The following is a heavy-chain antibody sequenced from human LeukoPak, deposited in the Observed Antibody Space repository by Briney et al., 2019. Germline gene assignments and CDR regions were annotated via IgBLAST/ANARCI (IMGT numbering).Heavy chain of an antibody. V-gene: IGHV1-69*13. CDR2: IIPIFGTA. CDR3: ARDYGYCSGGSCYSGSYYYYYMDV. Sequence: SVKVSCKASGYTFTSYYMHWVRQAPGQGLEWMGGIIPIFGTANYAQKFQGRVTITADESTSTAYMELSSLRSEDTAVYYCARDYGYCSGGSCYSGSYYYYYMDVWGKGTTVTVSS. CDR1: GYTFTSYY. J-gene: IGHJ6*03. D-gene: IGHD2-15*01.